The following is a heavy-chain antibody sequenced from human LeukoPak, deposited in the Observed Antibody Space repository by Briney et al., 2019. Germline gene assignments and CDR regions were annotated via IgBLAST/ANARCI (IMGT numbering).Heavy chain of an antibody. J-gene: IGHJ4*02. Sequence: SGTLSLTCTVSVGSFSSISYYWAGIRQPPGKGLEWIGSIYYSGSTYYNPSLKSRVTISVDTSKNQFSLKLSSVTAADTAVYYCARASGSYNCDYWGQGTLVTVSS. D-gene: IGHD1-26*01. CDR2: IYYSGST. CDR3: ARASGSYNCDY. V-gene: IGHV4-39*01. CDR1: VGSFSSISYY.